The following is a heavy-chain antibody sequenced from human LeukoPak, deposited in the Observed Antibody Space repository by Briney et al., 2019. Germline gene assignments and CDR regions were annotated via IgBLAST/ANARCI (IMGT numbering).Heavy chain of an antibody. CDR2: INEDGSEK. Sequence: GGSLRLSCAASGFTFSTYWMNWVRQAPGKGLEWVAYINEDGSEKYYVDSVKGRFTISRDNAKNSLYLQMNSLRAEDTAVYYCARGGRTGTTVPINYWGQGTLVTVSS. V-gene: IGHV3-7*01. CDR1: GFTFSTYW. J-gene: IGHJ4*02. D-gene: IGHD1-7*01. CDR3: ARGGRTGTTVPINY.